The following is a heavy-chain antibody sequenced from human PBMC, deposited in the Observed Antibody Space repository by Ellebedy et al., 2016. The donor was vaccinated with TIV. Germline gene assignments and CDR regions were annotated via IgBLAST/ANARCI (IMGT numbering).Heavy chain of an antibody. CDR3: ARQIVVVTGGYYLDY. D-gene: IGHD2-21*02. CDR1: GFTFSTYW. V-gene: IGHV3-74*01. J-gene: IGHJ4*02. CDR2: INSDGTST. Sequence: GGSLRLSXAASGFTFSTYWMHWVRQVPGKGLVWVSRINSDGTSTSYADSVKGRFTISRDNAKNSLYLQMNSLRAEDTALYHCARQIVVVTGGYYLDYWGQGTLVTVSS.